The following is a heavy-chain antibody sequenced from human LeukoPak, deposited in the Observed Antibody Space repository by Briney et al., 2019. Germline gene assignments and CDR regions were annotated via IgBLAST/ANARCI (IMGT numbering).Heavy chain of an antibody. CDR1: GDSISGYS. D-gene: IGHD1-7*01. Sequence: SETLALTCAVSGDSISGYSWSWIRQPPGKGLEWIGYIHYSGSTNYNPSLRSRVTILVDTSKNQFSLKLSSVTAADTAVYYCARTTGELDYWGQGALVTVSS. J-gene: IGHJ4*02. CDR2: IHYSGST. CDR3: ARTTGELDY. V-gene: IGHV4-59*08.